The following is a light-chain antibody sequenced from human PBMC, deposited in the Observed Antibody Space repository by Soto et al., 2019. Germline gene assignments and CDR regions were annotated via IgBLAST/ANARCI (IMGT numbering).Light chain of an antibody. J-gene: IGKJ1*01. Sequence: EIVMTQSPATLSVSPGERATLSCRASQSVSSNLAWYQQKPGQAPRLLIYGASTRATGIPARFSGSGSGTEFTLTINSLQSEDFAFYYCQQYNNWPWTFGQGTKVEIK. CDR3: QQYNNWPWT. V-gene: IGKV3-15*01. CDR2: GAS. CDR1: QSVSSN.